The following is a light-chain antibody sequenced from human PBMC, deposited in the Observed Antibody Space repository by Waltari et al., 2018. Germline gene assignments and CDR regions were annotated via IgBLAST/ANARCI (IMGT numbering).Light chain of an antibody. CDR3: QQYDNLPLP. V-gene: IGKV1-33*01. Sequence: IQMAESPSSLSASVGDRVTIPCQAGQDISNYLNWYQQKPGKAPKLLIYDASNLETGVPSRFSGSGSGPDFPFTIRSLQPEDIATSYCQQYDNLPLPSGGGSKVAIK. CDR2: DAS. CDR1: QDISNY. J-gene: IGKJ4*01.